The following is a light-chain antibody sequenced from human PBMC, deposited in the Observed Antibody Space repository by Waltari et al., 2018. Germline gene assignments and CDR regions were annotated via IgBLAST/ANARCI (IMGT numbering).Light chain of an antibody. Sequence: DIQMTQSPSSLSASVGDRVYIGCRASHKIYTSVNWYKLKSGKPPNLLIYATSTLESGVPSRFSGSGYGTDFSLTISSLQPEDFATYYCQQNYNAPPTFGQGTKVEI. CDR1: HKIYTS. CDR2: ATS. J-gene: IGKJ1*01. V-gene: IGKV1-39*01. CDR3: QQNYNAPPT.